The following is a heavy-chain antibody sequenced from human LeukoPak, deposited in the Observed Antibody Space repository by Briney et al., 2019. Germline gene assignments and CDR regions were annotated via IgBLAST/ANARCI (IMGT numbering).Heavy chain of an antibody. Sequence: GASVKVSCKASGYTFTGYYIHWVRQAPGQGLEWMGWINPNSGGTNYAQKFQGRVTMTRDTSISTAYMELSRLRSDDTAVYYCARDVDTAITFDYWGQGTLVTVSS. V-gene: IGHV1-2*02. CDR1: GYTFTGYY. CDR3: ARDVDTAITFDY. D-gene: IGHD5-18*01. J-gene: IGHJ4*02. CDR2: INPNSGGT.